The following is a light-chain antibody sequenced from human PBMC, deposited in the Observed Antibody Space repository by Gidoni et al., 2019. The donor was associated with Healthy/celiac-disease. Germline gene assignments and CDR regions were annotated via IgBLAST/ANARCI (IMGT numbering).Light chain of an antibody. Sequence: EIVLTQSPATLSLSPGERATLSCGASQSVSSSYLAWYQQKPGLAPLLLIYDASSRATGIPDRFSGSGSGTDFTLTISRLEPEDFAVYYCQQYGSSPPLTFGQGTRLEIK. V-gene: IGKV3D-20*01. J-gene: IGKJ5*01. CDR2: DAS. CDR1: QSVSSSY. CDR3: QQYGSSPPLT.